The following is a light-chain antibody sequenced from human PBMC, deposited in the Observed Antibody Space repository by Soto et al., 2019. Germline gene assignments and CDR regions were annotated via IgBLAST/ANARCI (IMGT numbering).Light chain of an antibody. V-gene: IGKV3-20*01. Sequence: EIVLTHSPGTLSLSPGESATLSCRASQSVSNNYLAWYQQKPGQAPRLLIYAAFNRATGIPVRFSGSGSGTDFTLTINRLEPEDFALYYCQQYGASPRTFGQGTKVEIK. CDR3: QQYGASPRT. J-gene: IGKJ2*01. CDR2: AAF. CDR1: QSVSNNY.